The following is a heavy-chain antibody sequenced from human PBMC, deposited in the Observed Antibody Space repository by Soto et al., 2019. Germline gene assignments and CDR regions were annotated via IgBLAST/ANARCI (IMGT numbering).Heavy chain of an antibody. V-gene: IGHV1-69*13. D-gene: IGHD2-2*01. J-gene: IGHJ6*02. CDR1: GYTFTSYG. Sequence: GASVKVSCKASGYTFTSYGISWVRQAPGQGLEWMGGIIPISETTNYAQKLQGRVTTTADESKSTAYMELSSLRSEDTAVYYCARSQGSSTSLEIYYYYYYGMDVWGQGTTVTVS. CDR2: IIPISETT. CDR3: ARSQGSSTSLEIYYYYYYGMDV.